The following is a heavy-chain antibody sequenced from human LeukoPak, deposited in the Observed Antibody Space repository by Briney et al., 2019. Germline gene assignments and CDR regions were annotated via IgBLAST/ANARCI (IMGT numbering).Heavy chain of an antibody. CDR1: GFNFGDYA. CDR2: IRSKAYGGTT. Sequence: PGRSLRLSCTASGFNFGDYAMSWFRQAPGKGLEWVGFIRSKAYGGTTEYAASVKGRFTISRDDSKSIAYLQMNSLKTEDTAVYYCTRDGDSSGLYFDYWGQGTLVTVSS. CDR3: TRDGDSSGLYFDY. D-gene: IGHD6-19*01. V-gene: IGHV3-49*03. J-gene: IGHJ4*02.